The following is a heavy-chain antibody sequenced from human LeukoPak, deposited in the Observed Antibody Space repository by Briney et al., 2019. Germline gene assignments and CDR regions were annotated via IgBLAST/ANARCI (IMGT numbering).Heavy chain of an antibody. CDR1: GYTFTSYY. D-gene: IGHD5-12*01. Sequence: ASVKVSCKASGYTFTSYYMHWVRQAPGQGLEWMGRSNPNSGGTNSAQKFQGRVTMTRDTSISTAYMELSRLRSDDTAVYYCARDRGLPVATIAALDYWGQGTLVTVSS. CDR2: SNPNSGGT. CDR3: ARDRGLPVATIAALDY. V-gene: IGHV1-2*06. J-gene: IGHJ4*02.